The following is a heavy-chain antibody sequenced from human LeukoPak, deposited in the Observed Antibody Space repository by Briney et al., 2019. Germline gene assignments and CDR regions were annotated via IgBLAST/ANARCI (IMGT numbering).Heavy chain of an antibody. CDR3: ARVTSQDYYDSSGYSFPFDY. CDR2: INHSGST. V-gene: IGHV4-34*01. CDR1: GGSISSYY. D-gene: IGHD3-22*01. Sequence: PSETLSLTCTVSGGSISSYYWTWIRQPPGKGLEWIGEINHSGSTNYNPSLKSRVTISVDTSKNQFSLKLSSVTAADTAVHYCARVTSQDYYDSSGYSFPFDYWGQGTLVTVSS. J-gene: IGHJ4*02.